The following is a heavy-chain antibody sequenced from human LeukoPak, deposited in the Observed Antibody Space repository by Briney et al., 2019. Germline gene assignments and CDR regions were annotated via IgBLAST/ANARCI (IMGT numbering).Heavy chain of an antibody. Sequence: SETLSLTCTVTGYSITSGYYWGWIRQPPGKGLEWIGNIYHNGRTYDNPSLKSRVTISVDTSKNQFSLKLNSVTAADTAVYYCARGGWSKDYWGQGILVTVSS. J-gene: IGHJ4*02. D-gene: IGHD2-15*01. CDR2: IYHNGRT. V-gene: IGHV4-38-2*02. CDR1: GYSITSGYY. CDR3: ARGGWSKDY.